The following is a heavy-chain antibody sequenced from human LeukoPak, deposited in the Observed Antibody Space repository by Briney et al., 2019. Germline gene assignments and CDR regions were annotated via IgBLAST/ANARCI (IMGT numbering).Heavy chain of an antibody. CDR1: GFTFSSYS. Sequence: GGSLRLSCAASGFTFSSYSMNWVRQAPGKGLEWVSYISSSSSTIYYADSVKGRFTISRDNSKNTLYLQMNSLRAEDTAVYYCAKVPHGDYAVDYWGQGTLVTVSS. J-gene: IGHJ4*02. CDR2: ISSSSSTI. CDR3: AKVPHGDYAVDY. D-gene: IGHD4-17*01. V-gene: IGHV3-48*01.